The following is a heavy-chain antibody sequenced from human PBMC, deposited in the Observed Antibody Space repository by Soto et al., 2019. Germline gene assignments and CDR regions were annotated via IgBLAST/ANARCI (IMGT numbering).Heavy chain of an antibody. Sequence: SETLSLTCAVSGGSISSGGYSWSWIRQPPGKGLEWIGYIYYSGSTYYNPSLKSRVTISVDTSKNQFSLKLSSVTAADTAVYYCARHHTVDNWFDPWGQGTLVTVSS. V-gene: IGHV4-30-2*05. D-gene: IGHD4-17*01. CDR3: ARHHTVDNWFDP. CDR2: IYYSGST. CDR1: GGSISSGGYS. J-gene: IGHJ5*02.